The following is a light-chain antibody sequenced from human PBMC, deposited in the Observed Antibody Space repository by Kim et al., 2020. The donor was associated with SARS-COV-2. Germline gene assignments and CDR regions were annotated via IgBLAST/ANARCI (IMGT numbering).Light chain of an antibody. CDR2: GAS. CDR3: QQYGSSPLT. J-gene: IGKJ4*01. V-gene: IGKV3-20*01. CDR1: QSFSSSY. Sequence: STGERDTLACRASQSFSSSYLAWYQQKPGQAPRLLIYGASSRATGIPDRFSGSGSGTDFTLTISRLEPEDFAVYYCQQYGSSPLTFGGGTKVEIK.